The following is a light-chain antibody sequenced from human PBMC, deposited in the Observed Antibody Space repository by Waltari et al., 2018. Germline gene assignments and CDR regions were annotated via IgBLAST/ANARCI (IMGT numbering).Light chain of an antibody. V-gene: IGLV4-69*01. J-gene: IGLJ3*02. CDR1: SGHRSNV. CDR3: QTGGHGTWV. CDR2: VNSDGSH. Sequence: QLVLTQSPSASASLGASVKLTCTLSSGHRSNVIAWLQQQPEKGPRYLMKVNSDGSHSKGDEIPDRFSGSSSGTERYLTISSLQSEDEADYYCQTGGHGTWVFGGGTKPTVL.